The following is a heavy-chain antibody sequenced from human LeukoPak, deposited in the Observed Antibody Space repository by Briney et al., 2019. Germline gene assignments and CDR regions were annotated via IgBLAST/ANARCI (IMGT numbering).Heavy chain of an antibody. D-gene: IGHD4-17*01. CDR3: ATVTTNLYYMDV. Sequence: GASVKVSCKASGYTFTSYGISWVRQAPGQGLEWMGWISAYNGNTNYAQKLQGRVTMTTDTSTSTAYMELRSLRSDDTAVYYCATVTTNLYYMDVWGKGPRSPSP. CDR2: ISAYNGNT. J-gene: IGHJ6*03. V-gene: IGHV1-18*01. CDR1: GYTFTSYG.